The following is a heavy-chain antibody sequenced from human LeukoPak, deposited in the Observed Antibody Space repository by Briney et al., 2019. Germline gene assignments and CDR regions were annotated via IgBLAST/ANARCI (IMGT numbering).Heavy chain of an antibody. CDR1: GGSFSGYY. D-gene: IGHD2-2*01. J-gene: IGHJ4*02. CDR3: AGRGYCSSTSCYERSGIDY. CDR2: INHSGST. Sequence: SETLSLTCAVYGGSFSGYYWSWIRQPPGKGLEWIGEINHSGSTNYNPSLKSRVTISVDTSKNQFSLKLSSVTAADTAVYYCAGRGYCSSTSCYERSGIDYWGQGTLVTVSS. V-gene: IGHV4-34*01.